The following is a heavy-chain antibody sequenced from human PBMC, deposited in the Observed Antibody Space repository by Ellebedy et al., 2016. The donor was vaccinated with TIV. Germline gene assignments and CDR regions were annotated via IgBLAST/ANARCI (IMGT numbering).Heavy chain of an antibody. CDR3: ARGAGSRCFEC. CDR2: ISSSGSTI. V-gene: IGHV3-48*03. D-gene: IGHD1-26*01. J-gene: IGHJ4*02. Sequence: GESLKISCAASGFTFSSYEMNWVRQAPGKGLEWVSYISSSGSTIYYADSVKGRFTISRDNAKNSLYLQMNSLRAEDTATYFCARGAGSRCFECWGQGSLVSVSA. CDR1: GFTFSSYE.